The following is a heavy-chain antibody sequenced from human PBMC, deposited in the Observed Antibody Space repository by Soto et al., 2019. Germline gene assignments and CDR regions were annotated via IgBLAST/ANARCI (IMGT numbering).Heavy chain of an antibody. J-gene: IGHJ4*02. Sequence: PGGSLRLSCAASGFTFSSYGMHWVRQAPGKGLEWVAVISYDGSKKYYADSVKGRFTISRDNSKNTLYLQMNSLRAEDTAVYYCARAYCGGDCSFDYWGQGTLVTVSS. D-gene: IGHD2-21*02. V-gene: IGHV3-30*03. CDR3: ARAYCGGDCSFDY. CDR2: ISYDGSKK. CDR1: GFTFSSYG.